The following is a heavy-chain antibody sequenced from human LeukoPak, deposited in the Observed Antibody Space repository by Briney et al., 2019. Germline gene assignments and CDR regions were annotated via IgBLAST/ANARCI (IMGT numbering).Heavy chain of an antibody. V-gene: IGHV3-66*01. Sequence: GGSLRLSCAASGFSVSTSYTNWVRQAPGKGLEWVSVFYSGGKTYYVDSVKGRFTISRDTSKNTLYLQMSSLRAEDTAIYFCARGQRAAAGFDYWGQGTLVTVSS. CDR1: GFSVSTSY. CDR2: FYSGGKT. J-gene: IGHJ4*02. D-gene: IGHD6-13*01. CDR3: ARGQRAAAGFDY.